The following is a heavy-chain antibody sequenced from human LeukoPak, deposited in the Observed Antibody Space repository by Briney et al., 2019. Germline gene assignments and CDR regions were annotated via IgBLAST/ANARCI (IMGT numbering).Heavy chain of an antibody. Sequence: ASVKVSCKASGGTFSSYAISWVRQAPGQGLEWMGRIIPILGIANYAQKFQGRVTITADKSTSTAYMELSSLRSEDTAVYYCAREESSSGQYYFDYWGQGTLVTVSS. J-gene: IGHJ4*02. CDR1: GGTFSSYA. CDR3: AREESSSGQYYFDY. D-gene: IGHD6-25*01. CDR2: IIPILGIA. V-gene: IGHV1-69*04.